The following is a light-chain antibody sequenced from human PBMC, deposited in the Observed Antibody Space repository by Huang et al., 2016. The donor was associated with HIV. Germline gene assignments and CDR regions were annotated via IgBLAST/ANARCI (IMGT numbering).Light chain of an antibody. CDR2: DAS. CDR3: QQRSNRTPTT. Sequence: IILTQSPATLSLSPGERATLSCRASQRVGSYLAWYQQKPGQAPRIRIYDASNRATGIPARFSGGGSGTDFTLTIRGLEPEDFAVYFCQQRSNRTPTTFGQGTKVE. CDR1: QRVGSY. V-gene: IGKV3-11*01. J-gene: IGKJ1*01.